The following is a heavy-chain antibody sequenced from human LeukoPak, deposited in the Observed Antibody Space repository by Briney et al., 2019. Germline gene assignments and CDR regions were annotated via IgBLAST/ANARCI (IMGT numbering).Heavy chain of an antibody. V-gene: IGHV3-23*01. J-gene: IGHJ6*04. CDR2: ISGSGGST. CDR3: ARDSSGWYTSPMDV. D-gene: IGHD6-19*01. Sequence: GGSLRLSCAASGFTFSSYAMSWVRQAPGKGLEWVSAISGSGGSTYYADSVKGRFTISRDNSKNTLYLQMNSLRAEDTAVYYCARDSSGWYTSPMDVWGKGTTVTVSS. CDR1: GFTFSSYA.